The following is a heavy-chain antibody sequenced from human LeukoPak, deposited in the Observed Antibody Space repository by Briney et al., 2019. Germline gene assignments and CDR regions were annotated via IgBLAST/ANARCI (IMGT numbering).Heavy chain of an antibody. CDR3: ARVSYYDSSYFDY. V-gene: IGHV3-48*03. Sequence: TGGSLRLSCAASGFTFSSYEMNWVRQALGKGLEWVSYISSSGSTIYYADSVKGRFTISRDNAKNSLYLQMNSLRAEDTAVYYCARVSYYDSSYFDYWGQGTLVTVSS. CDR1: GFTFSSYE. CDR2: ISSSGSTI. J-gene: IGHJ4*02. D-gene: IGHD3-22*01.